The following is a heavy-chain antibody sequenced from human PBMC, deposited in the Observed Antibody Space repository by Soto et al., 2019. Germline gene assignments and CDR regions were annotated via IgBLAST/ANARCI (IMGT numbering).Heavy chain of an antibody. CDR1: GDTFIKYD. CDR2: MNPSNGNA. CDR3: ASSPLYSSRSYYGMDV. V-gene: IGHV1-8*01. D-gene: IGHD6-13*01. Sequence: SVKVSCKASGDTFIKYDINWVRQATGQGLEWMGWMNPSNGNAGYAQNFRGRVTMTSNTSITTAYMELSGLRYEDTAVYYCASSPLYSSRSYYGMDVWGQGTTVTVSS. J-gene: IGHJ6*02.